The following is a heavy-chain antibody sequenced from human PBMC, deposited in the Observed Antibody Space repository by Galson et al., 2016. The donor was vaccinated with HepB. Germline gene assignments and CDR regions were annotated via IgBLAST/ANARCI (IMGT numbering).Heavy chain of an antibody. V-gene: IGHV3-30*18. J-gene: IGHJ6*02. Sequence: SLRLSCAASGLTLSSYGMHWVRRAPGKGLEWVALISYDASNKYYADSVKGRFTISRDNSRSTLYLHMNSLRPEDTAMYYCAKGTGASDSDKYFYYFGMDIWGHGTTVTVS. CDR1: GLTLSSYG. CDR3: AKGTGASDSDKYFYYFGMDI. D-gene: IGHD2-2*01. CDR2: ISYDASNK.